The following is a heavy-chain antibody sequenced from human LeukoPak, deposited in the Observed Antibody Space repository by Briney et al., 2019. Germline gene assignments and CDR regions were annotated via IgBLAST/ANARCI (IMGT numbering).Heavy chain of an antibody. CDR3: ARGLIELVTDYGMDV. CDR2: INHSGNT. J-gene: IGHJ6*02. D-gene: IGHD2-2*01. V-gene: IGHV4-34*01. Sequence: SETLSLTCAVYGGSFSGYYWTWIRQPPGKGLEWIGEINHSGNTNYNPSLKSRVAISVDTSKNQFSLKLSSVIAADTAMYYCARGLIELVTDYGMDVWGQGTTVTVSS. CDR1: GGSFSGYY.